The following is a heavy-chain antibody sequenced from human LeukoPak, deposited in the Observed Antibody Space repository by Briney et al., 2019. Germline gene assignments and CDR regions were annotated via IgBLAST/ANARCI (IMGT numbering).Heavy chain of an antibody. CDR2: ISSSGSTI. Sequence: GGSLRLSCAASGFTFSSYEMNWVRQAPGKGLEWVSYISSSGSTIYCADSVKGRFTISRDNAKNPLYLQMNSLRAEDTAVYYCARGGVMVATVYWGQGTLVTVSS. D-gene: IGHD5-12*01. V-gene: IGHV3-48*03. CDR1: GFTFSSYE. J-gene: IGHJ4*02. CDR3: ARGGVMVATVY.